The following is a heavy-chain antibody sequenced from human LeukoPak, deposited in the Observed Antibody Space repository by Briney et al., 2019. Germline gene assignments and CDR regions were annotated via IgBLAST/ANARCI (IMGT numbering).Heavy chain of an antibody. D-gene: IGHD3-10*01. J-gene: IGHJ4*02. Sequence: SETLSLTCTVSGYSVSSGYYWGWIRQPPGKGLEWIGSIYHSGSTYYNPSLKSRVTISVDASKNQFSLKLSSATAADTAVYYCARGTNMVRGVTSAADFGYWGQGTLVTVSS. V-gene: IGHV4-38-2*02. CDR2: IYHSGST. CDR1: GYSVSSGYY. CDR3: ARGTNMVRGVTSAADFGY.